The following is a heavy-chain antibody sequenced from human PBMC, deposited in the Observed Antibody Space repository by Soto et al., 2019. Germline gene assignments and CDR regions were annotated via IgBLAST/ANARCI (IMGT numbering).Heavy chain of an antibody. CDR1: GFSFSSYG. CDR2: IWHDGSKK. V-gene: IGHV3-33*01. Sequence: QVRLVESGGGVVQPGRSLRLSCAASGFSFSSYGMHSVRQAPGKELEWVAVIWHDGSKKYYADSVKGLLIISRDNSKNTLYVQRTSLRGEDTAVYFCARGSIVAAEYGMTVWGQGTTVTVS. D-gene: IGHD6-13*01. J-gene: IGHJ6*02. CDR3: ARGSIVAAEYGMTV.